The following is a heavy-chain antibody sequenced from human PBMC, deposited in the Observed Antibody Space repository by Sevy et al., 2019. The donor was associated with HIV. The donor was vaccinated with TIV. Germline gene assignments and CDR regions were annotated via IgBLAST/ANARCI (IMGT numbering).Heavy chain of an antibody. CDR1: GFTFSSYS. CDR3: LRLLGLGWFDS. J-gene: IGHJ5*01. Sequence: GGSLRLSCAASGFTFSSYSMNWVRQAPGKGLEWVSSISASGTNIYYADSVKGRFTISRDNTNNSLYLQMNSLRAEDTVVYYFLRLLGLGWFDSWGQGILVTVSS. D-gene: IGHD2-8*02. CDR2: ISASGTNI. V-gene: IGHV3-21*01.